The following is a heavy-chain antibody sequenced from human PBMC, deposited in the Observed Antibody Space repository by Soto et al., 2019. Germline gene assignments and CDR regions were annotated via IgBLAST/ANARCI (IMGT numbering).Heavy chain of an antibody. CDR1: GDTFTSYY. V-gene: IGHV1-46*01. Sequence: ASVKVSCKASGDTFTSYYMHWVRQAPGQGLEWMGIINPSGDTSYAQKFQGRVTMTRDTSTSTVYMELSSLRAEDTAVYYCAKAPLVGATSPWDYWGQGTLVTVSS. CDR3: AKAPLVGATSPWDY. J-gene: IGHJ4*02. CDR2: INPSGDT. D-gene: IGHD1-26*01.